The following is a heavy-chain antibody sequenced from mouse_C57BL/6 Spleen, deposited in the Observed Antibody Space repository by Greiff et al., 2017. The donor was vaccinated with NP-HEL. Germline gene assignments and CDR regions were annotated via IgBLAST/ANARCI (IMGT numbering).Heavy chain of an antibody. CDR2: IDPSDSET. CDR1: GYTFTSYW. Sequence: VQLQQPGAELVRPGSSVKLSCKASGYTFTSYWMHWVKQRPIQGLEWIGNIDPSDSETHYNQKFKDKATLTVDKSSSTAYMQLSSLTSEDSAVYYCAKFITTGYFDVWGTGTTVTVSS. CDR3: AKFITTGYFDV. J-gene: IGHJ1*03. D-gene: IGHD1-1*01. V-gene: IGHV1-52*01.